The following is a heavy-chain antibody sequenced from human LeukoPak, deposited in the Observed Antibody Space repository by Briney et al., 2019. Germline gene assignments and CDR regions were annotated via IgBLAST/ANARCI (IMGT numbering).Heavy chain of an antibody. V-gene: IGHV3-23*01. CDR2: ISGSGGST. CDR1: VFTLSSYA. Sequence: PGGALRLSCAASVFTLSSYAMSWVRQAPGEGLEWVSAISGSGGSTYYADSVKGRFTISRDNSKNTLYLQINSLRAEDTAVYYCAKDRLKTQYYDMLTGYPFDYWGQATLVTVSS. J-gene: IGHJ4*02. D-gene: IGHD3-9*01. CDR3: AKDRLKTQYYDMLTGYPFDY.